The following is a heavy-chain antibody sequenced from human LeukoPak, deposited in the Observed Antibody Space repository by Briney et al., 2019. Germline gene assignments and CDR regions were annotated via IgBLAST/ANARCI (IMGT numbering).Heavy chain of an antibody. D-gene: IGHD3-10*01. CDR2: ISSSGSTI. CDR3: AGEVSGSTDY. V-gene: IGHV3-48*03. CDR1: GFTFSSYE. Sequence: GGSLRLSCAASGFTFSSYEMNWVRQAPGKGLEWVSYISSSGSTIYYADSVKGRFTISRDNAKNSLYLQMNSLRAEDTAAYYCAGEVSGSTDYWGQGTLVTVSS. J-gene: IGHJ4*02.